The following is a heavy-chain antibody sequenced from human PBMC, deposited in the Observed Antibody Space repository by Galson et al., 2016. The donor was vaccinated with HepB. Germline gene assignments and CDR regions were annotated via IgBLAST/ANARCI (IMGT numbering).Heavy chain of an antibody. V-gene: IGHV3-73*01. CDR1: GFTFGDSD. D-gene: IGHD6-19*01. CDR3: ARVAEGY. CDR2: ITAKVNNYAT. Sequence: SLRLSCAGSGFTFGDSDIHWVRQASGKGLEWVGRITAKVNNYATAYVASVKGRFTISRDDSRNMAYLQMNSLENEDTAVYYWARVAEGYWGQGTLVTVSS. J-gene: IGHJ4*02.